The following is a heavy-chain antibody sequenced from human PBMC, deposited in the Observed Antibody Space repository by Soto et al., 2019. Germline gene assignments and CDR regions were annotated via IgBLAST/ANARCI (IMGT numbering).Heavy chain of an antibody. CDR2: ISRSSVI. CDR3: VRDPDSLDY. J-gene: IGHJ4*02. Sequence: EVQLVESGGGLVQPGGSLRLSCAASGFTFSSFSMNWVRQAPGTGLEWVAYISRSSVIHYAVSVKGRFTISRDNVKNSLYLQMNSLSVEDTAVYYCVRDPDSLDYWGQGTLVTVSS. CDR1: GFTFSSFS. V-gene: IGHV3-48*01.